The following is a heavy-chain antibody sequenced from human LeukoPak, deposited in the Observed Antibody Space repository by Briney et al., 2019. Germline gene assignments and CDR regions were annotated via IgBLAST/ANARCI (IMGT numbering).Heavy chain of an antibody. CDR2: LSDSGGST. V-gene: IGHV3-23*01. J-gene: IGHJ4*02. CDR1: GFTFSSYA. CDR3: AKGSGSHSGNYYVY. Sequence: GGSLRLSCAASGFTFSSYAVSWVRQAPGKGLEWVSTLSDSGGSTYYADSVKGRFTISRDNSKNTLYLQMDSQRAEDTAVYYCAKGSGSHSGNYYVYWGQGTLVTVSS. D-gene: IGHD1-26*01.